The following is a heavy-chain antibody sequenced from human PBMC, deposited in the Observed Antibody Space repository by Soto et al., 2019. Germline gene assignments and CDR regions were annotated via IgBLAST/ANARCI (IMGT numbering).Heavy chain of an antibody. CDR1: SGSISSSNW. Sequence: QVQLQESGPGLVKPSGTLSLTCAVSSGSISSSNWWSWVRQPPGKGLEWIGEIYHSGSTNYNTSLKSRVTISVDKSKNQFSLKLSSVTAADTAVYYCARDGPDADGYYYYYMDVWGKGTTVTVSS. D-gene: IGHD2-8*01. CDR2: IYHSGST. V-gene: IGHV4-4*02. CDR3: ARDGPDADGYYYYYMDV. J-gene: IGHJ6*03.